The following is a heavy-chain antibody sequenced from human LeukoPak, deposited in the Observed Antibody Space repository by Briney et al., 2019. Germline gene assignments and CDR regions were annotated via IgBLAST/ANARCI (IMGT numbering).Heavy chain of an antibody. Sequence: GSLRLSCAASGFTFSSYGMHWVRQAPGKGLEGVAVIWYDGSNKYYADSVKGRFTISRDNSKNTLYLQMNSLRAEDTAVYYCAKDLNYYYMDVWGKGTTVTVSS. CDR1: GFTFSSYG. CDR2: IWYDGSNK. V-gene: IGHV3-33*06. CDR3: AKDLNYYYMDV. J-gene: IGHJ6*03.